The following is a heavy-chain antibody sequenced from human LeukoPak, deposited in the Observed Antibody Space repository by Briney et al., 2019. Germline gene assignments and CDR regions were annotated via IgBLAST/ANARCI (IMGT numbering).Heavy chain of an antibody. V-gene: IGHV3-23*01. J-gene: IGHJ4*02. Sequence: PGGSLRLSCAASGFTFSSYAMTWVRQAPGKGLEWVSVISGTARSRYYADSVKGRFTISRDDSKNTLYLQMNSLRAEDTALYYCAKAHGSTWDFDYWGQGTLVTVSS. CDR2: ISGTARSR. CDR1: GFTFSSYA. CDR3: AKAHGSTWDFDY. D-gene: IGHD6-13*01.